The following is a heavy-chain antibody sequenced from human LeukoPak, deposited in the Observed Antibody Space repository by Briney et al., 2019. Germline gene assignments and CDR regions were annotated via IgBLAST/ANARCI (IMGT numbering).Heavy chain of an antibody. Sequence: GGSLRLSGASSGFTFSRDSMNGVDQGPGNGLDGVSSITISTTYLISADSVKGRFPIYRDNAKNSPSLKMTTLRAEDTAVYYCASDLEKPMFDPWGQGTLVTVSS. CDR3: ASDLEKPMFDP. CDR2: ITISTTYL. V-gene: IGHV3-21*01. J-gene: IGHJ5*02. CDR1: GFTFSRDS.